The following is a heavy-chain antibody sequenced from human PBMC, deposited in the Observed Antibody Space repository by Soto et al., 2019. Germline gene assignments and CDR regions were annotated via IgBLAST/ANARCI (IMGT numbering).Heavy chain of an antibody. V-gene: IGHV3-30*18. CDR1: GFTFSSYG. CDR2: ISYDGSNK. CDR3: AKDLTVVVARIFDY. D-gene: IGHD2-15*01. Sequence: GGSLRLSCAASGFTFSSYGMHWVRQAPGKGLEWVAVISYDGSNKYYADSVKGRFTISRDNSKNTLYLQMNSLRAEDTAVYYCAKDLTVVVARIFDYWGQGTLVTVSS. J-gene: IGHJ4*02.